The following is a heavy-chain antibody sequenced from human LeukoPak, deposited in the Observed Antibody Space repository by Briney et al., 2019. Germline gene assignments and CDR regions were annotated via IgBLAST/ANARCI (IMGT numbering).Heavy chain of an antibody. CDR2: ISGSGGST. V-gene: IGHV3-23*01. CDR1: GFTFSSYA. D-gene: IGHD3-16*01. CDR3: AKDQGIWGSCFDY. J-gene: IGHJ4*02. Sequence: GGSLRLSCAASGFTFSSYAISWVRQAPGKGLEWVSAISGSGGSTYYADSVKGRFTISRDNSKNTLYLQMNSLRAEDTAVYYCAKDQGIWGSCFDYWGQGNLVTVSS.